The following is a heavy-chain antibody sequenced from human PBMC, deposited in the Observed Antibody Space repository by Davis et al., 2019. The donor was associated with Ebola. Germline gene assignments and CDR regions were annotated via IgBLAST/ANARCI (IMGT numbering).Heavy chain of an antibody. V-gene: IGHV4-39*01. CDR2: ISYSGIA. J-gene: IGHJ6*02. CDR3: ARKKEKNYYYGMDV. CDR1: GGSISSNSFF. Sequence: PSETLSLTCTVSGGSISSNSFFWGWIRQPPGRGLEWIGSISYSGIADYRPYLESRVTISVDTSKNQLSLKLSSVTAADTAVYYCARKKEKNYYYGMDVWGQGTTVTVSS. D-gene: IGHD5-24*01.